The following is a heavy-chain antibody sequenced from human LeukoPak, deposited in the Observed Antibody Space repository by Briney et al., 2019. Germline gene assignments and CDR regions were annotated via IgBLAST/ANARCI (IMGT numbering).Heavy chain of an antibody. CDR2: IYTSGST. V-gene: IGHV4-61*02. J-gene: IGHJ3*02. Sequence: PSQTLSLTCTVSGGSISSGSYYWSWIRQPAGKGLEWIGRIYTSGSTNYNPSLKSRVTISVDTSKNQFPLKLSSVTAADTAVYYCARDRVDSSSLRSFDIWGQGTMVTVSS. CDR3: ARDRVDSSSLRSFDI. D-gene: IGHD6-6*01. CDR1: GGSISSGSYY.